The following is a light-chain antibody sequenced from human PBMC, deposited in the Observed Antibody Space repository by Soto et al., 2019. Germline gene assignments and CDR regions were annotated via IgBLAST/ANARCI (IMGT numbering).Light chain of an antibody. Sequence: QSALTQPPSASGTPGQRVTISCSGSSSNIGSNYVYWYQQLPGTAPKLLIYRNNQRPSGVPDRFSGSKSGTSASLAISGLRSEDEADYYCAAWDDSLSGYVFGTGT. CDR3: AAWDDSLSGYV. CDR1: SSNIGSNY. J-gene: IGLJ1*01. CDR2: RNN. V-gene: IGLV1-47*01.